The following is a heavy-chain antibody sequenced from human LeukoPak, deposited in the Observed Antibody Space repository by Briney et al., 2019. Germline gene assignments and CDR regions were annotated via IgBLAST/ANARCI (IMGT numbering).Heavy chain of an antibody. Sequence: GGSLRLSCAASGFTFSSYAMSWVRQAPGKGLEWVSTISGRGDSTYCADSVKGRFTISRDNSKNTLYLQMNSLRLEDTAGYYCAKGPGYSSNWNFDYWGQGTLVTVSS. V-gene: IGHV3-23*01. D-gene: IGHD6-13*01. J-gene: IGHJ4*02. CDR3: AKGPGYSSNWNFDY. CDR2: ISGRGDST. CDR1: GFTFSSYA.